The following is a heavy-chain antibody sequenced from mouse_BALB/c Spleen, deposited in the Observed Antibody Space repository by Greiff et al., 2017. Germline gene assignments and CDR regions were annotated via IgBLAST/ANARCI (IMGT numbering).Heavy chain of an antibody. CDR2: ISSGGSYT. Sequence: EVQRVESGGDLVKPGGSLKLSCAASGFTFSSYGMSWVRQTPDKRLEWVATISSGGSYTYYPDSVKGRFTISRDNAKNTLYLQMSSLKSEDTAMYYCARRGSTEAMDYWGQGTSVTVSS. CDR3: ARRGSTEAMDY. D-gene: IGHD2-1*01. V-gene: IGHV5-6*01. CDR1: GFTFSSYG. J-gene: IGHJ4*01.